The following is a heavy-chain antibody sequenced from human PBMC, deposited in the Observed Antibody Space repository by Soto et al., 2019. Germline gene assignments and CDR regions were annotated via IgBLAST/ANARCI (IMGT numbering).Heavy chain of an antibody. J-gene: IGHJ4*02. CDR3: AKILRDGQRTLDY. D-gene: IGHD1-1*01. V-gene: IGHV3-23*01. Sequence: EVQMLESGGGLAQPGGSLRLSCAASGFTFSSYVMTWVRQAPGKGLEWVSTISASGGSTYYADSVKGRFTISRDNPKNTLFLQMNSLRAEDTALYYCAKILRDGQRTLDYWGQGTLVTVSS. CDR1: GFTFSSYV. CDR2: ISASGGST.